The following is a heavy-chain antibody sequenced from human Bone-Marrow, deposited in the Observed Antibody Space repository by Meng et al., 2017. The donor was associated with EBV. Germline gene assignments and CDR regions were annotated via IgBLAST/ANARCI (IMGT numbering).Heavy chain of an antibody. CDR1: GDSINSGGYY. CDR2: IFFRGET. D-gene: IGHD1-26*01. J-gene: IGHJ5*02. CDR3: ARAGGSFTVDP. Sequence: VQLEGSGPGLVKPSQTLSLTCAATGDSINSGGYYWSWIRQAPGKGLEWIGYIFFRGETYYTSSFRSRTTISLDTSKNQFSLKLTSVTAADTAVYYCARAGGSFTVDPWGQGALVTVSS. V-gene: IGHV4-30-4*08.